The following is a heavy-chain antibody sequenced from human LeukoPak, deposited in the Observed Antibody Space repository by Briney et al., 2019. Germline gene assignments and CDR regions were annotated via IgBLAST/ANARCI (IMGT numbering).Heavy chain of an antibody. V-gene: IGHV1-2*02. CDR2: INPNSGGT. Sequence: GASVKVSCKASGYTFTCYGISWVRQAPGQGLEWMGWINPNSGGTNYAQKFQGRVTMTRDTSISTAYMELSRLRSDDTAVYYCARLYYYDSSGYLYDAFDIWGQGTMVTVSS. CDR3: ARLYYYDSSGYLYDAFDI. D-gene: IGHD3-22*01. CDR1: GYTFTCYG. J-gene: IGHJ3*02.